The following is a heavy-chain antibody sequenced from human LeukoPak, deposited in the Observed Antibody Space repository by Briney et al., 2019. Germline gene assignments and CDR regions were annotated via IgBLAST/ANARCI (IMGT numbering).Heavy chain of an antibody. V-gene: IGHV1-2*02. D-gene: IGHD3-22*01. CDR3: ARDYYYDSSGYYHYYYYMDV. CDR1: GYTFTGYY. Sequence: ASVKVSCKASGYTFTGYYMHWVRQAPGQGLGWMGWINPNSGGTNYAQKFQGRVTITRDTSISTAYMELSRLRSDDTAVYYCARDYYYDSSGYYHYYYYMDVWGKGTTVTVSS. CDR2: INPNSGGT. J-gene: IGHJ6*03.